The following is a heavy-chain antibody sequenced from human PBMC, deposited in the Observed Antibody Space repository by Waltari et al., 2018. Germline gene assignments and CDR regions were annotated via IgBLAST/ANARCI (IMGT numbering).Heavy chain of an antibody. CDR3: AKKAGSSWTEAFDV. Sequence: EAQLVESGGGLVQPGRSLRLSCAASGFIFDSYAIHWVRQPPGKGLGWVSGISWNSGTTAYADSGKGRFTISRDNARSSLFLQMDSLRVEDTALYFCAKKAGSSWTEAFDVWGRGTMVTVSS. D-gene: IGHD6-13*01. J-gene: IGHJ3*01. CDR2: ISWNSGTT. V-gene: IGHV3-9*01. CDR1: GFIFDSYA.